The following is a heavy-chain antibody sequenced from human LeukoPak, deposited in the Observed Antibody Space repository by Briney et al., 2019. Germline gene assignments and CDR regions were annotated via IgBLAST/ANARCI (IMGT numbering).Heavy chain of an antibody. CDR1: GFTFSSYA. CDR2: ISYDGSNK. J-gene: IGHJ4*02. Sequence: GGSLRLSCAASGFTFSSYAMHWVRQAPGKGLEWVAVISYDGSNKYYADSVKGRFTISRDNSKNTLYLQMNSLRAEDTAVYYCARARLAIAVAGPFDYWGQGTLVTVSS. V-gene: IGHV3-30-3*01. CDR3: ARARLAIAVAGPFDY. D-gene: IGHD6-19*01.